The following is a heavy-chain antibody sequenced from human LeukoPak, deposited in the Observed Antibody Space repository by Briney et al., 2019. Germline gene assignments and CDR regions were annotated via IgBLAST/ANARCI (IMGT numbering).Heavy chain of an antibody. V-gene: IGHV1-18*01. CDR3: ARDLRRGSSSWYVSGGDY. J-gene: IGHJ4*02. D-gene: IGHD6-13*01. Sequence: GASVKVSCKASDYTFTSYGISWVRQAPGQGLEWMGWITAYNDNTYYAQKLQGRVTMTTDTSTSTAYMELRSLRSDDTAVYYCARDLRRGSSSWYVSGGDYWGQGTLVTVSS. CDR1: DYTFTSYG. CDR2: ITAYNDNT.